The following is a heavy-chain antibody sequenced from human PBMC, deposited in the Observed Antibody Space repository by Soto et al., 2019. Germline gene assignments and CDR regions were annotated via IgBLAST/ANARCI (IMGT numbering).Heavy chain of an antibody. CDR3: ARDSSLKYSDSWYSFDY. D-gene: IGHD6-13*01. CDR2: ISAYNGYT. Sequence: QVQLVQSGVEVKKPGASVKVSCKASGYTFTSYGISWVRQAPGQGLEWMGWISAYNGYTDYAQKLQGRGTMTTDTSTSTAYMELRSLRPDDTAVYYCARDSSLKYSDSWYSFDYWGQGTLVTVSS. CDR1: GYTFTSYG. V-gene: IGHV1-18*01. J-gene: IGHJ4*02.